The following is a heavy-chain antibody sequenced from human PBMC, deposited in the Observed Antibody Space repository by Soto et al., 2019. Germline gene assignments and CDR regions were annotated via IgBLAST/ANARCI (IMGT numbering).Heavy chain of an antibody. J-gene: IGHJ4*02. Sequence: QVQLVQSGAEVKKPGSSVKVSCKASGGTFSSYAISWVRQAPGQGLEWMGGIIPIFGTANYEQRFQGRVTITANNSTSTAYMELSSLRSEDTAVYYCARAGATGLAEDYWGQGTLVTVSS. CDR3: ARAGATGLAEDY. CDR2: IIPIFGTA. V-gene: IGHV1-69*06. CDR1: GGTFSSYA. D-gene: IGHD1-26*01.